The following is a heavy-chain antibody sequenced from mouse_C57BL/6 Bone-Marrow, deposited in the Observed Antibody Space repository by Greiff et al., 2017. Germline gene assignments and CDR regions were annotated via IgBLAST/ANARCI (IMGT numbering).Heavy chain of an antibody. CDR3: VRQSWDRGWFAD. CDR1: GFSFNTYA. D-gene: IGHD3-3*01. V-gene: IGHV10-1*01. Sequence: GGGLVQPKGSLKLSCAASGFSFNTYAMNWVRQAPGKGLEWVARIRSKSNNYATYYADSVKDRFTISRDDSESMLYLQMNHLKAEDTAMYYCVRQSWDRGWFADWGKGTLVTVSA. J-gene: IGHJ3*01. CDR2: IRSKSNNYAT.